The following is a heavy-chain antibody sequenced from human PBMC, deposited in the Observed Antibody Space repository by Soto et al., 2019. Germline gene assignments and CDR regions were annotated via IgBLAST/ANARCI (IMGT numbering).Heavy chain of an antibody. CDR1: GYSISSSNW. V-gene: IGHV4-28*03. Sequence: ETLSLTCAVSGYSISSSNWWGWIRQPPGKGLEWIGYIYYSGSTYYNPSLKSRVTMSVDTSKNQFSLKLSSVTAVGTAVYYCARAGPLGNYSSLYFDYWGQGTLVTVSS. CDR3: ARAGPLGNYSSLYFDY. D-gene: IGHD6-6*01. CDR2: IYYSGST. J-gene: IGHJ4*02.